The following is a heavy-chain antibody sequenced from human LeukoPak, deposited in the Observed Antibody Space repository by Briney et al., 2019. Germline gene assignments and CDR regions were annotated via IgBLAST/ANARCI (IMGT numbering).Heavy chain of an antibody. V-gene: IGHV4-39*01. J-gene: IGHJ4*02. D-gene: IGHD5-18*01. CDR3: ARHRHSHHYDY. CDR2: IFYSGST. Sequence: SETLSLTCTVSGGSISSSSYYWGWIRQPPGKGLEWIGSIFYSGSTYYNPSLQSRVTISVDTSKNQFSLKLSSVTAADTAVYYCARHRHSHHYDYWGQGTLVTVSS. CDR1: GGSISSSSYY.